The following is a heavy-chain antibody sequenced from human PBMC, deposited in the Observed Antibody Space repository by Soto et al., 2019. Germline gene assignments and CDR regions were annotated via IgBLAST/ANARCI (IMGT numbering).Heavy chain of an antibody. J-gene: IGHJ4*02. D-gene: IGHD2-2*01. Sequence: QVQLQESGPGLVKPSETLSLTCPVSGGSISPYYWSWIRQPPGKGLEWIGYFYSFGSTNYTASLESRVSMSVDTSKNQVSLKLTSVTAADTAVYFCARHRSTVSLLDYWGLGTLVTVSS. CDR3: ARHRSTVSLLDY. CDR2: FYSFGST. V-gene: IGHV4-59*08. CDR1: GGSISPYY.